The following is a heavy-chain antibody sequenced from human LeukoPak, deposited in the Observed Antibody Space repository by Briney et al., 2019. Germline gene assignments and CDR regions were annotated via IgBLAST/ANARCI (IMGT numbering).Heavy chain of an antibody. Sequence: SETLSLTCTVSGGSISSYYWSWIRQPPGKGLEWIGYIYYSGSTNYNPSLKSRVTISVDTSKNHFSLKLSPVTAADTAVYYCARHGNYYDSSGYNYYFDYWGQGTLGTVSS. CDR1: GGSISSYY. CDR3: ARHGNYYDSSGYNYYFDY. V-gene: IGHV4-59*08. D-gene: IGHD3-22*01. J-gene: IGHJ4*02. CDR2: IYYSGST.